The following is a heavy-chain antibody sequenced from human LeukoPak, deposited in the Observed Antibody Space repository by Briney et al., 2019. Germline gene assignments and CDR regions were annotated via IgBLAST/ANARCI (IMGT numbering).Heavy chain of an antibody. CDR2: ISGYNSNA. CDR3: ARVRLGYCSSTSCDADAFDI. J-gene: IGHJ3*02. CDR1: GYNFHTYG. Sequence: ASVKISCEASGYNFHTYGMRWVRQAPGQGLEWLGWISGYNSNAHYAQKVQGRVTLTTDASTNTAYLELRSLKFDDTATYYCARVRLGYCSSTSCDADAFDIWGQGTMVTVSS. D-gene: IGHD2-2*01. V-gene: IGHV1-18*01.